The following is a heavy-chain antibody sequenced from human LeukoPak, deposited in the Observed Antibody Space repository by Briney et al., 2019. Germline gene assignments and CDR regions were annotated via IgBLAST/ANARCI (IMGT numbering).Heavy chain of an antibody. D-gene: IGHD6-19*01. Sequence: VASVKVSCKASGGTFSSYAISWVRQAPGQGLEWMGRIIPILGIANYAQKFQGRVTITADKSTSTAYMELSSLRSEDTAVYYCAREGSGYSPYYYYGMDVWGQGTTVTVSS. V-gene: IGHV1-69*04. CDR2: IIPILGIA. CDR3: AREGSGYSPYYYYGMDV. CDR1: GGTFSSYA. J-gene: IGHJ6*02.